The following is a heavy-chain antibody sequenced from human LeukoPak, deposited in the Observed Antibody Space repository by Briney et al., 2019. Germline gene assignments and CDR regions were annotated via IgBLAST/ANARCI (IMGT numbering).Heavy chain of an antibody. Sequence: GGSLRLSCAASGFTFSSYAMSWVRQAPGKGLEWVSAIRGSGDRTYYADSVKGRFTISRDNSKNTLYLQMNSLRAENTAVYYCAKDEDYYGSGSYYFDYWGPGTLVTVSS. CDR1: GFTFSSYA. V-gene: IGHV3-23*01. J-gene: IGHJ4*02. CDR3: AKDEDYYGSGSYYFDY. CDR2: IRGSGDRT. D-gene: IGHD3-10*01.